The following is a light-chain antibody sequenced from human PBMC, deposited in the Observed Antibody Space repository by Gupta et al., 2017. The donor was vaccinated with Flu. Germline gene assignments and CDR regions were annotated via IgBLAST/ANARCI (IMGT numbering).Light chain of an antibody. J-gene: IGLJ2*01. Sequence: SSELTQDPAVSVAVGQTVRITCQGHSLRNYFASWCQQKPGQAPVLVIYGKDKRPSGIPDRFSGSSSGNTASLTITGAQAEDEADYYCYSRDSTGNLRMVFGGGTKLTVL. CDR2: GKD. CDR1: SLRNYF. V-gene: IGLV3-19*01. CDR3: YSRDSTGNLRMV.